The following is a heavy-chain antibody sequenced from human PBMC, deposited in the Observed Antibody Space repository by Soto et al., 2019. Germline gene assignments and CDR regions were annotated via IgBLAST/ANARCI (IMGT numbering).Heavy chain of an antibody. D-gene: IGHD3-9*01. CDR2: ISGGGRPI. CDR3: ARDLDWAFDS. Sequence: EVQLVESGGGSVQPGGSLRLSCAASGFTFSTFSMNWVRQAPGRGLEWISYISGGGRPISYADSVKGRFTISRDNAKNALYLQMDSLSDDDTAVYYGARDLDWAFDSWGQGTLVTVS. V-gene: IGHV3-48*02. CDR1: GFTFSTFS. J-gene: IGHJ4*02.